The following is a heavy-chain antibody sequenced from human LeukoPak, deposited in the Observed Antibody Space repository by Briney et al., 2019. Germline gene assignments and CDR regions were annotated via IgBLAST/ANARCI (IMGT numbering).Heavy chain of an antibody. J-gene: IGHJ4*02. CDR1: GFTFSGCA. D-gene: IGHD6-13*01. Sequence: PGRSLRLSCAASGFTFSGCAVHWVRQAPGKGLEWVGRIGSKAFDYATVYAASVEGRFTISRDDSKHTAFLQMNSLKTEDTAVYYCTRHLDGIAAYDYWGQGSLVTVSS. V-gene: IGHV3-73*01. CDR3: TRHLDGIAAYDY. CDR2: IGSKAFDYAT.